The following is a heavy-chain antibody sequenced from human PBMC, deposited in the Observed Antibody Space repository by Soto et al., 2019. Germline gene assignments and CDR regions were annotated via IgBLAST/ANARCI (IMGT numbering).Heavy chain of an antibody. CDR1: GFTFDNYA. Sequence: LRLSCAASGFTFDNYAMHWVRQAPGKGLEWVSGISWNSGSIGYADSVKGRFTISRDNAKNSLYLQMNSLRAEDTALYYCAKDKEQQLVPLYYFDYWGQGTLVTVSS. D-gene: IGHD6-13*01. J-gene: IGHJ4*02. CDR2: ISWNSGSI. CDR3: AKDKEQQLVPLYYFDY. V-gene: IGHV3-9*01.